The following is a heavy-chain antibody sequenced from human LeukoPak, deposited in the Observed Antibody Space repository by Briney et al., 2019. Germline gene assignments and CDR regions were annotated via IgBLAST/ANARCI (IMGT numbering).Heavy chain of an antibody. CDR3: ARHRAVTVWFDY. D-gene: IGHD3-16*01. V-gene: IGHV4-39*01. J-gene: IGHJ4*02. CDR1: GGSISSSSYY. CDR2: TYYSGST. Sequence: SETLSLTCTVSGGSISSSSYYWGWIRQPPGKGLEWIGSTYYSGSTYYNPSLKSRVTISVDTSKNQFSLKLSSVTAADTAVYYCARHRAVTVWFDYWGQGTLVTVSS.